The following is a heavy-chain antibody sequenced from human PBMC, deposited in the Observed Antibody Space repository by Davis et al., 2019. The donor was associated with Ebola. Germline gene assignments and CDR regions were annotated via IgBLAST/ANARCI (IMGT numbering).Heavy chain of an antibody. CDR2: IKQDGSEK. V-gene: IGHV3-7*03. Sequence: GESLKISCAASGFTFSSYWMSWVRQAPGKGLEWVANIKQDGSEKYYVDSVKGRFTISRDNAKNSLYLQMNSLRAEDTALYYCARDRCSSTSCYDPWGQGTLVTVSS. J-gene: IGHJ5*02. CDR3: ARDRCSSTSCYDP. CDR1: GFTFSSYW. D-gene: IGHD2-2*01.